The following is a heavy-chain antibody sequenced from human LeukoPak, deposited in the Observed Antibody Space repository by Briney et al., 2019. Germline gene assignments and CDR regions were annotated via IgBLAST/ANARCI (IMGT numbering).Heavy chain of an antibody. CDR2: ISYDGSNK. Sequence: QSGGSLRLSCAASGFTFSSYAMHWVRQAPGKGLEWVAVISYDGSNKYYADSVKGRFTISRDNSKNTLYLQMNSLRAEDTAVYYCAKFVVPAAIRYYYGMDVWGQGTTVTVSS. J-gene: IGHJ6*02. CDR1: GFTFSSYA. V-gene: IGHV3-30*18. CDR3: AKFVVPAAIRYYYGMDV. D-gene: IGHD2-2*02.